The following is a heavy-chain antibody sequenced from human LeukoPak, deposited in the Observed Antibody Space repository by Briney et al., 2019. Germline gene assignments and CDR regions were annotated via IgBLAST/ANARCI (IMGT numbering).Heavy chain of an antibody. V-gene: IGHV3-21*01. J-gene: IGHJ3*02. CDR1: GFTFSSYS. Sequence: NPGGSLRLSCAASGFTFSSYSMNWVRQAPGKGLEWVSSISSSSSYIYYADSVKGRFTISRDNAKNSLYLQMNSLRAEDTAVYYCARGRYNWNRGGAFDIWGQGTMVTVSS. D-gene: IGHD1-20*01. CDR2: ISSSSSYI. CDR3: ARGRYNWNRGGAFDI.